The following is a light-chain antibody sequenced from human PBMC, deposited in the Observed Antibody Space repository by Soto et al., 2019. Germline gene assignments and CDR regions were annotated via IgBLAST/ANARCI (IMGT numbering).Light chain of an antibody. CDR3: VKDYNCPLT. CDR1: ESFNSW. V-gene: IGKV1-6*01. Sequence: IQLTQSPSNLSASVGNTITITCRASESFNSWLAWDQQQPGKDPTLLIYAASSLQSGVPSRFGGIGSGTDFTLTISSLQPEEFATYYCVKDYNCPLTVGGGTKVDIK. J-gene: IGKJ4*01. CDR2: AAS.